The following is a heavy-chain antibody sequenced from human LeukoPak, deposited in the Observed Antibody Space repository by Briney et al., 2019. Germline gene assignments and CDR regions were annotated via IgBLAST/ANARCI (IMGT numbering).Heavy chain of an antibody. CDR1: GFTFSSYA. CDR2: ITANGGRT. Sequence: GGSLRLSCVASGFTFSSYAMNWVRQAPGKGLEWVSTITANGGRTYYADSVKGRFTISRDNSKNTLYLQMNSLRAEDTAVYYCAKGALGSGWRFDPWGQGTLVTVSS. CDR3: AKGALGSGWRFDP. V-gene: IGHV3-23*01. J-gene: IGHJ5*02. D-gene: IGHD6-19*01.